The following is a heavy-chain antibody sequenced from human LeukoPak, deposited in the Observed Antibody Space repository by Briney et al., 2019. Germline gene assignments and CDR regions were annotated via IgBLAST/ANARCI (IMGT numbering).Heavy chain of an antibody. CDR2: IIPIFGTA. J-gene: IGHJ4*02. V-gene: IGHV1-69*13. D-gene: IGHD6-13*01. CDR1: GYTFTSYG. CDR3: AHRSSSWEDY. Sequence: GASVKVSCKASGYTFTSYGISWVRQAPGQGLEWMGGIIPIFGTANYAQKFQGRVTITADESTSTAYMELSSLRSEDTAVYYCAHRSSSWEDYWGQGTLVTVSS.